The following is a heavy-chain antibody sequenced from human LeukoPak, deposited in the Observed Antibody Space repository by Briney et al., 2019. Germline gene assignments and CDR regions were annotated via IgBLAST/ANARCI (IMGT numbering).Heavy chain of an antibody. Sequence: SETLSLTCTVSGGSISSGDYYWSWIRQPPGKGLEWIGYIYYSGSTNYNPSLKSRVTISVDTSKNQFSLKLSSVTAADTAVYYCARIGYSSSPTKKKYYYYGMDVWGQGTTVTVSS. CDR2: IYYSGST. J-gene: IGHJ6*02. CDR1: GGSISSGDYY. CDR3: ARIGYSSSPTKKKYYYYGMDV. D-gene: IGHD6-13*01. V-gene: IGHV4-61*08.